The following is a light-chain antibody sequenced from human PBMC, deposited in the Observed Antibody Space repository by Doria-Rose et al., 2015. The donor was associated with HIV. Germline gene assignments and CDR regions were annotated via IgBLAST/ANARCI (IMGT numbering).Light chain of an antibody. J-gene: IGKJ1*01. Sequence: TQSPGTLSLSPGERATLSCRASQSFSSTYLDWYQQPPGQATSLLIYDGSASATGIPDRFSASGSGADFTLTINRLEPEDFALYYCHQYGTSWTFGQGTKVEI. CDR2: DGS. CDR1: QSFSSTY. CDR3: HQYGTSWT. V-gene: IGKV3-20*01.